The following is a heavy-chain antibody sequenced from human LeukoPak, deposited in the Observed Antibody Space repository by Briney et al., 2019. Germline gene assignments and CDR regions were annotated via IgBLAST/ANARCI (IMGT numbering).Heavy chain of an antibody. D-gene: IGHD5-18*01. V-gene: IGHV4-38-2*02. CDR2: IYHSGST. Sequence: PSETLSLTCTVSGYSISSGYYWGWIRQPPGKGLEWIGSIYHSGSTYYNPSLKSRVTISVDTSKNQFSLRLSSVTAADTAVYYCARREGGYSYGYETQSDNWFDPWGQGTLVTVSS. CDR3: ARREGGYSYGYETQSDNWFDP. J-gene: IGHJ5*02. CDR1: GYSISSGYY.